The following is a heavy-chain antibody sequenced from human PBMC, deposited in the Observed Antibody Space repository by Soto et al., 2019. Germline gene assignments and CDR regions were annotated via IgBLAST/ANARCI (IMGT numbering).Heavy chain of an antibody. V-gene: IGHV3-21*01. CDR3: ARGTRKRSYYSYYMDV. CDR1: GFTFSSYS. CDR2: ISSSSSYI. D-gene: IGHD1-1*01. J-gene: IGHJ6*03. Sequence: GGSLRLSCAASGFTFSSYSMNWVRQAPGKGLEWVSSISSSSSYIYYADSVKGRFTISRDNAKNSLYLQMNSLRAEDTAVYYCARGTRKRSYYSYYMDVWGKGTTVTVSS.